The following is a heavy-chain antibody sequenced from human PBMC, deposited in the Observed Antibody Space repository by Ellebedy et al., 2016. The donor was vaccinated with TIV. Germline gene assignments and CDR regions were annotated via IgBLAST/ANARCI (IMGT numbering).Heavy chain of an antibody. Sequence: SETLSLXXSVSGGSIGSYYWNRIRQPPGKGLEWIGHIYNSGSTNYNPSLRSRVTISVDASKNQFSLKLSSVTAADTAVYYCARDGSGTYLNWFDPWGQGTLVTVSS. CDR3: ARDGSGTYLNWFDP. CDR1: GGSIGSYY. J-gene: IGHJ5*02. V-gene: IGHV4-59*01. CDR2: IYNSGST. D-gene: IGHD1-26*01.